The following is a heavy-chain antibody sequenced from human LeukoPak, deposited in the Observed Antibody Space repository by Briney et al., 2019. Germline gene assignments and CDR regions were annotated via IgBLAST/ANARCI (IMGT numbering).Heavy chain of an antibody. V-gene: IGHV1-69*05. Sequence: ASVKVSCKASGGTFSSYAISWVRQAPGQGLEWMGGIIPIFGTANYAQKFQGRVTITTDESTSTAYMELSSLRSEDTAVYYCARESVDSSGYYQQAPTLTPYYFDYWGQGTLVTVSS. CDR1: GGTFSSYA. CDR2: IIPIFGTA. J-gene: IGHJ4*02. CDR3: ARESVDSSGYYQQAPTLTPYYFDY. D-gene: IGHD3-22*01.